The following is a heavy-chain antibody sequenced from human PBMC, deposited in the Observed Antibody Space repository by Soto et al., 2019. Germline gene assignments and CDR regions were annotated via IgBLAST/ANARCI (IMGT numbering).Heavy chain of an antibody. CDR2: IIRDGATT. CDR1: GFTFDDYA. V-gene: IGHV3-43D*04. Sequence: EVQLVESGGVVVQFGGSLRLSCAASGFTFDDYAMHWVRQAPGKGLEWVSLIIRDGATTYYADSVKGRFTISRDNSKNSLYLQMNSLRPDDTAFYYCAKDGGYSDSWFGYSDYWGQGTLVTVSS. CDR3: AKDGGYSDSWFGYSDY. D-gene: IGHD6-13*01. J-gene: IGHJ4*02.